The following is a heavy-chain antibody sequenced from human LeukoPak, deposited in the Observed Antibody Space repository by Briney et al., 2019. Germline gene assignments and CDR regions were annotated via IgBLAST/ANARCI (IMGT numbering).Heavy chain of an antibody. CDR1: GFTFSSYW. D-gene: IGHD5-12*01. CDR2: ISWNSDTI. V-gene: IGHV3-9*01. Sequence: GGSLRLSCAASGFTFSSYWMSWVRQAPGKGLEWVSGISWNSDTIGYADSVKGRFTISRDNAKNSLYLQMNSLRAEDTAFYYCATNGGGDSGYGNFDYWGQGTLVTVSS. J-gene: IGHJ4*02. CDR3: ATNGGGDSGYGNFDY.